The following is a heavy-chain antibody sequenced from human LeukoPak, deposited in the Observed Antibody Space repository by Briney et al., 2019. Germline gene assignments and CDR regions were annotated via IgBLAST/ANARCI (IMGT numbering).Heavy chain of an antibody. V-gene: IGHV5-51*01. Sequence: GSLKISCKGSGYSFTNYWLAWVRQMPGKGLEWMGIIYPGDSDTRYSPSFQGQVTISADKSISTAYLQWSSLKASDTAMYYCARYQTYYYDSSGYSFGYWGQGTLVTVSS. CDR3: ARYQTYYYDSSGYSFGY. CDR2: IYPGDSDT. CDR1: GYSFTNYW. J-gene: IGHJ4*02. D-gene: IGHD3-22*01.